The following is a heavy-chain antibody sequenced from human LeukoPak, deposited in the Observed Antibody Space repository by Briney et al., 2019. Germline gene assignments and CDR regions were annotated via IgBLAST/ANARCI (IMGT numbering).Heavy chain of an antibody. CDR1: GYTFTSYG. CDR2: ISAYNGNT. V-gene: IGHV1-18*01. D-gene: IGHD2-15*01. J-gene: IGHJ6*03. Sequence: ASVKVSCKASGYTFTSYGISWVRQAPGQGLEWMGWISAYNGNTNYAQKLQGRVTMTTDTSTSTAYMELRSLRSEDTAVYYCARELGYCSGGSCLRYMDVWGKGTTVTVSS. CDR3: ARELGYCSGGSCLRYMDV.